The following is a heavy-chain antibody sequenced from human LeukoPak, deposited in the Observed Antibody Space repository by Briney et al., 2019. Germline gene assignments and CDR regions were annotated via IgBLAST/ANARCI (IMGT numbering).Heavy chain of an antibody. CDR3: ARDDGGGYCSGGSCNSDY. Sequence: GASVKVSCKASGYSFTSYGISWVRQAPGQGLEWMGWISAYNGNTKYVEKLQGRVTMTTDTSPSTAYMELRSLRSDDTAVYYCARDDGGGYCSGGSCNSDYWGQGTLVTVSS. CDR1: GYSFTSYG. V-gene: IGHV1-18*01. J-gene: IGHJ4*02. CDR2: ISAYNGNT. D-gene: IGHD2-15*01.